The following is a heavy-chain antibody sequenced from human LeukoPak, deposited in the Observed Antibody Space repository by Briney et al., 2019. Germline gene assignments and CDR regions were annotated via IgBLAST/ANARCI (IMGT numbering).Heavy chain of an antibody. V-gene: IGHV3-74*03. CDR3: ARGTQLLWFDY. CDR1: GFTFSSTW. Sequence: GGSLRLSCAASGFTFSSTWMHWVRQVPGKELVWVARIESDGSRTTYAESVKGRFTISRDNAKNTLYLEMNSLRAEDTAVYYCARGTQLLWFDYWGQGILVTVSS. D-gene: IGHD3-10*01. CDR2: IESDGSRT. J-gene: IGHJ4*02.